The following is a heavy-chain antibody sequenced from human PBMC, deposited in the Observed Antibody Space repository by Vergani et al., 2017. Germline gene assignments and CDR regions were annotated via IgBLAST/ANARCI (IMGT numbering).Heavy chain of an antibody. CDR2: ISGNNDDV. V-gene: IGHV3-21*01. J-gene: IGHJ4*02. D-gene: IGHD3-3*01. Sequence: EVQMVESGGGLVKPGGSLGLSCVASGFTFSHYSMNWVRQAPGKGLEWVSSISGNNDDVYYADSVKGRFTISRDNAKNSLYLDMSSLRAEDTAVYYCAKGKXYYDFWSGYYAFDYWGQGTLVTVSS. CDR3: AKGKXYYDFWSGYYAFDY. CDR1: GFTFSHYS.